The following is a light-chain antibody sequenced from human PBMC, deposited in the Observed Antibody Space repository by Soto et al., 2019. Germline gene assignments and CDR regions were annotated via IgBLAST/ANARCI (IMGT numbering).Light chain of an antibody. CDR3: CSYAGGYTDL. CDR2: DVA. V-gene: IGLV2-11*01. CDR1: GNDVGAYNY. J-gene: IGLJ1*01. Sequence: QSALTQPRSVSGSPGQSVTISCTGTGNDVGAYNYVSWYQQHPGRPPKLMIYDVASWPSGVPDRFSGSKSGNTASLTISGLQAEDEADYFCCSYAGGYTDLFGTGTKLTVL.